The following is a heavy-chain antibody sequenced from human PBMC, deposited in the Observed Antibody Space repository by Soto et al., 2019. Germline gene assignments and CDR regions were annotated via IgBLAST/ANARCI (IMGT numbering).Heavy chain of an antibody. Sequence: LRLSCAASGFTFRSYAMSWARQAPGKGLEWVSSLLRSGSSTYYADSVKGRFTISSDISANSLYLQMDSLRAEDTAVYCCAKDAVSGDGVWLLDSWGQGTVVTVSS. V-gene: IGHV3-23*01. CDR2: LLRSGSST. CDR1: GFTFRSYA. J-gene: IGHJ5*02. CDR3: AKDAVSGDGVWLLDS. D-gene: IGHD4-17*01.